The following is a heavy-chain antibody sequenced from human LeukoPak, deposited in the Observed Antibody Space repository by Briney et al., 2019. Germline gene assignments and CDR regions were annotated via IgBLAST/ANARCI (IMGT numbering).Heavy chain of an antibody. CDR1: GSTFSSHG. Sequence: GGSLRLSCAASGSTFSSHGMHWVRQAPGKGLEWVSGITGCGTTYYADSVKRRVTISRDNSKNTLYLQMNSLRAEDTAVYYCAKDRHWLALDDWGQGGLVTVS. D-gene: IGHD6-19*01. CDR3: AKDRHWLALDD. CDR2: ITGCGTT. V-gene: IGHV3-23*01. J-gene: IGHJ4*02.